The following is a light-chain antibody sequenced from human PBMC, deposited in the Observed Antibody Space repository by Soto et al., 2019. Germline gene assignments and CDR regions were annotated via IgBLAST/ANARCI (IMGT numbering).Light chain of an antibody. V-gene: IGKV1-9*01. Sequence: IQLTQSPSSLSASVGESVTITCRASQVISTSLAWYQVKPGEAPKLLIYAASTLESGVPSRFSATVSGTEFSLTITSLQPEDFATYYCQQLFDSPITFGQGTRLEIK. J-gene: IGKJ5*01. CDR2: AAS. CDR1: QVISTS. CDR3: QQLFDSPIT.